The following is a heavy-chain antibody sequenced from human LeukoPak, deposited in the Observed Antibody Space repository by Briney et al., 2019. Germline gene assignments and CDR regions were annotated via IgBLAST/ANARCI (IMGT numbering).Heavy chain of an antibody. CDR2: ISSSSSYI. J-gene: IGHJ4*02. CDR1: GFTFSSYA. V-gene: IGHV3-21*01. CDR3: ARLTTVTTKNPFDY. Sequence: GGSLRLSCAASGFTFSSYAMSWVRQAPGKGLEWVSSISSSSSYIYYADSVKGRFTISRDNAKNSLYLQMNSLRAEDTAVYYCARLTTVTTKNPFDYWGQGTLVTVSS. D-gene: IGHD4-17*01.